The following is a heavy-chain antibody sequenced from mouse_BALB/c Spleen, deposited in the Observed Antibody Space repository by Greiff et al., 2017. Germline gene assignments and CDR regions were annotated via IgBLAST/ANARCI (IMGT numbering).Heavy chain of an antibody. V-gene: IGHV5-6-5*01. CDR3: ARRDYYCHFDY. J-gene: IGHJ2*01. CDR2: ISSGGST. Sequence: EVKLMESGGGLVKPGGSLKLSCAASGFTFSSYAMSWVRQTPEKRLEWVAFISSGGSTYYPDSVKGRFTISRDNGRNILYLQMSSLRSEATYMYYCARRDYYCHFDYWGQGTTLTVSS. D-gene: IGHD1-1*01. CDR1: GFTFSSYA.